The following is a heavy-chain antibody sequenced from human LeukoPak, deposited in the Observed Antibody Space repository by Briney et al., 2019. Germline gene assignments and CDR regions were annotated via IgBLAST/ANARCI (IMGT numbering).Heavy chain of an antibody. D-gene: IGHD1-26*01. CDR1: GGTFSSYA. J-gene: IGHJ4*02. CDR3: ARSGSYSEEDY. V-gene: IGHV1-69*05. Sequence: ASVKVSCKXSGGTFSSYAISWVRQAPGQGLEWMGRIIPIFGTANYAQKFQGRVTITTDESTSTAYMELSSLRSEDTAVYYCARSGSYSEEDYWGQGTLVTVSS. CDR2: IIPIFGTA.